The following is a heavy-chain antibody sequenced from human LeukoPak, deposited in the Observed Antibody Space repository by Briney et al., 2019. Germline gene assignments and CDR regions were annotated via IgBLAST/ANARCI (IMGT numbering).Heavy chain of an antibody. Sequence: GRSLRLSCAASGFTFDDYAMHWVRQAPGKGLEWVSRINEDGSIITYADSVKGRFTISRDNAKNTLYLQMNSLRAEDTAVYYCVRDLILVWTPGDDFDYWGQGTLVTVSS. V-gene: IGHV3-74*01. J-gene: IGHJ4*02. CDR1: GFTFDDYA. CDR3: VRDLILVWTPGDDFDY. D-gene: IGHD2-8*01. CDR2: INEDGSII.